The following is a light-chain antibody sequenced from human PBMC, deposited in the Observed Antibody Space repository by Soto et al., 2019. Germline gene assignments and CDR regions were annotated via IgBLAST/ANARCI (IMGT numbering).Light chain of an antibody. V-gene: IGKV3-11*01. CDR3: QQRSNWS. J-gene: IGKJ5*01. Sequence: VLTQSPATLSLSPGERATLSCRASQSVGTYLAWCQQKPGQAPRLLIYGASNRATGIPARFSGSGSGTDFTLTISSLEPEDSAIYYCQQRSNWSFGQGTRLEI. CDR1: QSVGTY. CDR2: GAS.